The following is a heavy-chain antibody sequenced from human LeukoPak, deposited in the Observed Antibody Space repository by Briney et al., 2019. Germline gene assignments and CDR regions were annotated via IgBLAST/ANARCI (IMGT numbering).Heavy chain of an antibody. D-gene: IGHD6-13*01. Sequence: SETLSLTCTVSGGXISSYYCSWIRQPAGKGLEWIGRIYTSGSTNYSPSLKSRVTLSVDTSRNQFSLRLSSVTAADTAVYYCARDGRGYASSWYFDLWGQGTLVTVSS. V-gene: IGHV4-4*07. CDR3: ARDGRGYASSWYFDL. J-gene: IGHJ4*02. CDR1: GGXISSYY. CDR2: IYTSGST.